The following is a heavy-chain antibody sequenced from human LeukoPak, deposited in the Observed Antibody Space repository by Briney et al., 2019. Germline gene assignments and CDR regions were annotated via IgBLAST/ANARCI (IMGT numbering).Heavy chain of an antibody. J-gene: IGHJ4*02. D-gene: IGHD3-9*01. CDR3: ARDPGYAIYYFDY. V-gene: IGHV3-30*03. CDR1: GFTFSNYA. CDR2: ISYDGSNK. Sequence: GSLRLSCAASGFTFSNYAMSWVRQAPGKGLEWVAVISYDGSNKYYADSVKGRFTISRDNSKNTLYLQMNSLRAEDTAVYYCARDPGYAIYYFDYWGQGTLATVSS.